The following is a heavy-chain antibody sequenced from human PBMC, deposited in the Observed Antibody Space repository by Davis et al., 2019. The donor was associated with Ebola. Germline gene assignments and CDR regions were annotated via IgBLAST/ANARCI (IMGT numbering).Heavy chain of an antibody. D-gene: IGHD1-7*01. CDR1: GASFSDSF. CDR3: ARRTPDHSSSRYEGWNSRARYYYYYLDV. Sequence: SETLSLTCGVYGASFSDSFWGWIRQSPGKGLEWIGEIDQSGNTKYNPSLKSRVTISADMPKNQFTLRLNSVTAADTAVYFCARRTPDHSSSRYEGWNSRARYYYYYLDVWGEGTTVIVSS. V-gene: IGHV4-34*01. CDR2: IDQSGNT. J-gene: IGHJ6*03.